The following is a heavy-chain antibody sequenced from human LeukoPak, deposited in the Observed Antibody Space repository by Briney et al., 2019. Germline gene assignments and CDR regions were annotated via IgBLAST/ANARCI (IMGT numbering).Heavy chain of an antibody. CDR1: GFTFDDYA. V-gene: IGHV3-9*03. J-gene: IGHJ4*02. CDR2: ISWNSGSI. Sequence: GGSLRLSCAASGFTFDDYAMHWVRQAPGKGLEWVSGISWNSGSIGYADSVKGRFTISRDNAKNSLYLQMNSLRAEDMALYYCARGEYGSGSYHIDYWGQGTLVTVSS. CDR3: ARGEYGSGSYHIDY. D-gene: IGHD3-10*01.